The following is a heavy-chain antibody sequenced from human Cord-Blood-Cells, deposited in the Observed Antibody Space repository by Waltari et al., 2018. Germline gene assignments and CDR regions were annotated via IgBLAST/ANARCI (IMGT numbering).Heavy chain of an antibody. Sequence: QVQLVQSGAEVKKPGASVKVSCKASGYTFTGYYMHCVRQAPGQGLEWRGRINPNSGGTNYAQKFQGRVTMTRDTSISTAYMELSRLRSDDTAVYYCVSGNDRGNNWFDPWGQGTLVTVSS. CDR1: GYTFTGYY. V-gene: IGHV1-2*06. CDR3: VSGNDRGNNWFDP. CDR2: INPNSGGT. J-gene: IGHJ5*02. D-gene: IGHD3-10*01.